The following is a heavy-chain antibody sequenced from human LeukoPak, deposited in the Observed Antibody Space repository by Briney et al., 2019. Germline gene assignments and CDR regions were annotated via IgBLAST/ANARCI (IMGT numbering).Heavy chain of an antibody. Sequence: GGSLRLSCAASGFTFSSYAMSWVRQAPGKGLEWVSAISGSGGSTYYANSVKGRFTISRDNSKNTLYLQMNTLRAEDTALYYCAKAYSSDWYSWFDPWGQGTLVTVSS. CDR3: AKAYSSDWYSWFDP. J-gene: IGHJ5*02. CDR2: ISGSGGST. CDR1: GFTFSSYA. D-gene: IGHD6-19*01. V-gene: IGHV3-23*01.